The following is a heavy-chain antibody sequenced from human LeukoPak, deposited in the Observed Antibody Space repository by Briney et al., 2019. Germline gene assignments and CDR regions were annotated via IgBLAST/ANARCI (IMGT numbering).Heavy chain of an antibody. CDR3: ARDLGFGEFNYYGMDV. CDR2: ISSSGSTI. CDR1: GFTFSDHY. J-gene: IGHJ6*02. V-gene: IGHV3-11*01. D-gene: IGHD3-10*01. Sequence: GGSLRLSCAASGFTFSDHYMSWIRQAPGKGLEWVSYISSSGSTIYYADSVKGRFTISRDNAKNSLYLQMNSLRAEDTAVYCCARDLGFGEFNYYGMDVWGQGTTVTVSS.